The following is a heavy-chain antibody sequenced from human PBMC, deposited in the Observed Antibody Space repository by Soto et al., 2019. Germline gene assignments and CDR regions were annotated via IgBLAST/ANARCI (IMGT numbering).Heavy chain of an antibody. CDR2: IFSAGST. V-gene: IGHV3-53*01. D-gene: IGHD6-13*01. J-gene: IGHJ4*02. CDR1: GFTVSNNY. CDR3: AYSSTPFDY. Sequence: GGSLRLSCAASGFTVSNNYMTWVRQAPGRGLDWVSIIFSAGSTYYADSVKGRFTISRDNSKNTLYLQMNSLRAEDTAVYYCAYSSTPFDYWGQGTLVTVSS.